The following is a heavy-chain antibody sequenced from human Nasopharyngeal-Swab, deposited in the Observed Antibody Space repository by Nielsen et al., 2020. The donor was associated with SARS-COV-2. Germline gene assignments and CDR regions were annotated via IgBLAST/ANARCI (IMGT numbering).Heavy chain of an antibody. D-gene: IGHD1-26*01. CDR3: VRDTGAWDFDY. CDR1: GFSLSNYW. V-gene: IGHV3-7*01. Sequence: GESLKISCVGSGFSLSNYWMSWVRQAPGRGLEWVANIRRDSGARFYVDSVKGRFTISRDNAKNSLYLQMNSLRAEGTAVYYCVRDTGAWDFDYWGQGTLITVSS. J-gene: IGHJ4*02. CDR2: IRRDSGAR.